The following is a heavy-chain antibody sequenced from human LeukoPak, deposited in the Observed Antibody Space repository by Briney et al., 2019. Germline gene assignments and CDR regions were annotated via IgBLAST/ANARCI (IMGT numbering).Heavy chain of an antibody. D-gene: IGHD6-19*01. CDR1: GFTFSNYA. Sequence: PGGSLRLSCAASGFTFSNYAMNWVRQAPGKGLEWVSSISGSGSSTYYADSVKGRFTISRDNSKNTLFPQMNSLRAEDTAVYHCAKDALSGWYGYSDYWGQGTLVTVSS. J-gene: IGHJ4*02. CDR2: ISGSGSST. V-gene: IGHV3-23*01. CDR3: AKDALSGWYGYSDY.